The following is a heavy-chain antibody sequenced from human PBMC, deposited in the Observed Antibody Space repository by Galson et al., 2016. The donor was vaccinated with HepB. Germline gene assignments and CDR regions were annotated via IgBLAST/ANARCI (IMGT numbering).Heavy chain of an antibody. D-gene: IGHD1-1*01. CDR2: VWNAGDIH. J-gene: IGHJ1*01. Sequence: SLRLSCAVSGFTFDTYGIHWVRQAPGKRLQWVAVVWNAGDIHSYADSVKGRFTISRDKSKNMVFLHMDSLRVDDTALYHCAGDRGQGSQLDSWGQGTLVGVSS. V-gene: IGHV3-33*01. CDR3: AGDRGQGSQLDS. CDR1: GFTFDTYG.